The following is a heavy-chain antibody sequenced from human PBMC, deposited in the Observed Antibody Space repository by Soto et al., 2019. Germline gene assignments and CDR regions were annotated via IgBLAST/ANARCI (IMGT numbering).Heavy chain of an antibody. D-gene: IGHD6-13*01. CDR2: TWYDGRNK. V-gene: IGHV3-33*01. J-gene: IGHJ4*02. CDR3: ARVRYSSSWYYFDY. CDR1: GCTFSSHG. Sequence: QVQLVESGEAGDQPGRPLKLACAASGCTFSSHGMHWVRQAPGKGLGWVPVTWYDGRNKYYPDSVKGRFTISRDNSKNTLYLQMNSLRAEDTAVYYCARVRYSSSWYYFDYWVQGTLVTVSS.